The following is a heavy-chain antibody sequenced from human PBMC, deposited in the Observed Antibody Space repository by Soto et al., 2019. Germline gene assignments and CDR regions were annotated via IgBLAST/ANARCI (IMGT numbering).Heavy chain of an antibody. CDR1: RFTFSNYA. CDR3: AKFFVETGSNSGWPWSFHY. Sequence: EVQLLESGGGLVQPGRSLRLSCAASRFTFSNYAMSWVRQAPGQGLDWVSAISGSGGTTYYADSVKGRFTISRDNSKNTLCLQMNSLRAEDAAVYYCAKFFVETGSNSGWPWSFHYWGQGTLVTVSS. V-gene: IGHV3-23*01. J-gene: IGHJ4*02. D-gene: IGHD6-25*01. CDR2: ISGSGGTT.